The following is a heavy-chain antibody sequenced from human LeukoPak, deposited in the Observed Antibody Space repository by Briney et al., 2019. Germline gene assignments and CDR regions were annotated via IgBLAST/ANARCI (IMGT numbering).Heavy chain of an antibody. J-gene: IGHJ4*02. V-gene: IGHV3-53*01. CDR2: FYSGGST. Sequence: GGSLRLSCAASGFTVSSNYMSWVRQAPGKGLEWVSVFYSGGSTYYADSVKGRFTISRDNSKNTLYLQMNSLRAEDTAVYYCARDSGSYSGFDYWGQGTLVTVSS. CDR1: GFTVSSNY. CDR3: ARDSGSYSGFDY. D-gene: IGHD1-26*01.